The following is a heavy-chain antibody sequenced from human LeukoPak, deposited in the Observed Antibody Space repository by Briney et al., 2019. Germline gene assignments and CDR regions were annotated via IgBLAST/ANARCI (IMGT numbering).Heavy chain of an antibody. CDR3: ARVVDNGSSNDY. J-gene: IGHJ4*02. Sequence: GGSLRLSCAASGFTFSSYAMSWVRQAPGKGLEWVSAISSSGSTIYYADSVKGRFTISRDNAKNSLYLQMNSLRAEDTAVYYCARVVDNGSSNDYWGQGTLVTISS. CDR1: GFTFSSYA. V-gene: IGHV3-48*04. CDR2: ISSSGSTI. D-gene: IGHD5-12*01.